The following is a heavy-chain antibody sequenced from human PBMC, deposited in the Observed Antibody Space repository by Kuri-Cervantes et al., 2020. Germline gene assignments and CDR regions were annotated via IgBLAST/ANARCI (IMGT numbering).Heavy chain of an antibody. V-gene: IGHV3-30*18. J-gene: IGHJ4*02. CDR3: AKVRCCGNSFFDY. Sequence: GGSLRLSCAASGFTVSSNYMSWVRQAPGKGLEWVALISYDDNNKSYADSVKGRFTISRDNSKNTLYLQMNSLRAEDTAVYYCAKVRCCGNSFFDYWGQGTLVTVSS. CDR1: GFTVSSNY. D-gene: IGHD4-23*01. CDR2: ISYDDNNK.